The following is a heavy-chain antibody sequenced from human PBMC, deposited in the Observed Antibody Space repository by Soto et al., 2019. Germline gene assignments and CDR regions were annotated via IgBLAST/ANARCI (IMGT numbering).Heavy chain of an antibody. V-gene: IGHV3-23*01. J-gene: IGHJ3*02. Sequence: PGESLKISCAASGFTFSSYAMSWVRQAPGRGLEWVSAISGSGGSTYYADSVKGRFTISRDNSKNTLYLQMNSLRAEDTAVYYCAKDLRGYSGYDGAFDIWGQGTIVTVSS. CDR1: GFTFSSYA. D-gene: IGHD5-12*01. CDR3: AKDLRGYSGYDGAFDI. CDR2: ISGSGGST.